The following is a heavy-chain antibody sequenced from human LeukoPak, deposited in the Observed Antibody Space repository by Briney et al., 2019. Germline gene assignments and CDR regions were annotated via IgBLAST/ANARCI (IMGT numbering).Heavy chain of an antibody. CDR3: AKDKTGGYSYGPIHL. J-gene: IGHJ5*02. CDR1: GFTFSSYE. CDR2: ISSRGSTI. Sequence: PGGSLRLSCAASGFTFSSYEMNWVRQAPGKGLEWVSYISSRGSTIYYADSVKGRFTISRDNAKNSVHLEMRSLRADDTALYYCAKDKTGGYSYGPIHLWGQGTPVTVSS. V-gene: IGHV3-48*03. D-gene: IGHD5-18*01.